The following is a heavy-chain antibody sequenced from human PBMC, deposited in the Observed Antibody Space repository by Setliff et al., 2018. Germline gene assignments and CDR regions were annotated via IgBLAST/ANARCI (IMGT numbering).Heavy chain of an antibody. CDR2: INHSGST. V-gene: IGHV4-39*07. D-gene: IGHD3-3*01. J-gene: IGHJ4*02. CDR1: GASISSSSYY. Sequence: SETLSLTCTVSGASISSSSYYWSWIRQPPGKGLEWIGEINHSGSTNYNPSLKSRVTISVDTSKNQFSLKLSSVTAADTAVYYCARSPGHYNFWSGYYTGGCFDYWGQGTLVTVSS. CDR3: ARSPGHYNFWSGYYTGGCFDY.